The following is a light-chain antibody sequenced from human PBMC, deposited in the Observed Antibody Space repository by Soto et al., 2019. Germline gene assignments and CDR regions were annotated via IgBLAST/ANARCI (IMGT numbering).Light chain of an antibody. CDR3: QQYDYMPYT. CDR1: QSISTN. Sequence: DIQMTQSPSSLSASVGDRVTITCRASQSISTNLSWYQKKPGKAPKLLIYDASNLETGVPSRFSGSGSGTDFSFTISSLQAEDIATYYCQQYDYMPYTFGQGTKLEMK. J-gene: IGKJ2*01. V-gene: IGKV1-33*01. CDR2: DAS.